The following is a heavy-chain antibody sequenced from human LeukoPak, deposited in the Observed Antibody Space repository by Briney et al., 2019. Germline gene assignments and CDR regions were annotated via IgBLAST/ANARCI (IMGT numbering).Heavy chain of an antibody. CDR3: AKSRSTSSNWFHP. J-gene: IGHJ5*02. CDR1: GVTFSSYG. D-gene: IGHD2-2*01. V-gene: IGHV3-30*02. CDR2: IRYDGSNK. Sequence: PGGSLRLSCAASGVTFSSYGMHWVRQAPGKGLEGGAFIRYDGSNKYYADSGKGRFTISRDNSKNTLYLQMNSLRAEDTAGYYFAKSRSTSSNWFHPWPQGPLVHVPS.